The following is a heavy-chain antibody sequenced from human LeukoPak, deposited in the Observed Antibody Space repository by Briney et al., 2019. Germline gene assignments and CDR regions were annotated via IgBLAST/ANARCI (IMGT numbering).Heavy chain of an antibody. D-gene: IGHD3-22*01. CDR1: GGSISSSSYY. J-gene: IGHJ4*02. CDR2: IYYSGST. Sequence: SETLSLTCTVSGGSISSSSYYWGWLRQPPGKGLEWIGSIYYSGSTYYHPSLKSRVTISVDTSKNQFSLKLSSVTAADTAVYYCARDGYYYDSSGYYYAYWGQGTLVTVSS. CDR3: ARDGYYYDSSGYYYAY. V-gene: IGHV4-39*07.